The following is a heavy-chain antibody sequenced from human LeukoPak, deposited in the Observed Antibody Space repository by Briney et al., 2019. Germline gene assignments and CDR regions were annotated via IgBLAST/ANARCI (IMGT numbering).Heavy chain of an antibody. CDR1: GFTVSSSY. V-gene: IGHV3-73*01. Sequence: PGGSPRLSCAASGFTVSSSYMTWVRQAPGKGLEWVGQIDKKDKGYATATAYAASVKGRFTISRDDSINTAYLQMKSLKTEDTALYYCTRDSGTYNWFDPWGQGTLVTVSS. D-gene: IGHD1-26*01. CDR2: IDKKDKGYATAT. J-gene: IGHJ5*02. CDR3: TRDSGTYNWFDP.